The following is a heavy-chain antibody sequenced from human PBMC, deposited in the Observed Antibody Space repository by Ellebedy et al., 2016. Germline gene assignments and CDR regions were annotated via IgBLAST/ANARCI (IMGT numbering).Heavy chain of an antibody. Sequence: GGSLRLSXTASGLNLNTFFMTWVRQAPGKGLEWVSTISAGSDTTRLADSVKGRFTISRDNSKNTLYLQMNSLRAEDTAVYYCAKSLEVTTLIGLDCWGQGTLVTVSS. CDR3: AKSLEVTTLIGLDC. D-gene: IGHD4-17*01. CDR2: ISAGSDTT. V-gene: IGHV3-23*01. CDR1: GLNLNTFF. J-gene: IGHJ4*02.